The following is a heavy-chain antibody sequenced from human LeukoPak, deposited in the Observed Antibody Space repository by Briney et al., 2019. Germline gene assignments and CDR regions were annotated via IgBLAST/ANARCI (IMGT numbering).Heavy chain of an antibody. CDR1: GYTFTSYG. CDR3: ARGEKWLRLNYFDY. V-gene: IGHV1-18*01. Sequence: ASVKVSCKASGYTFTSYGISWVRQAPGQGLEWMGWISAYSGNTNYAQKLQGRVTMTRDTSISTAYMELSRLRSDDTAVYYCARGEKWLRLNYFDYWGQGTLVTVSS. D-gene: IGHD5-12*01. J-gene: IGHJ4*02. CDR2: ISAYSGNT.